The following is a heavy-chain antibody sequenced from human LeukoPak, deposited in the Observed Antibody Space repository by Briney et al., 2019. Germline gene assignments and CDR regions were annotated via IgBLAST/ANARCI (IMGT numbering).Heavy chain of an antibody. V-gene: IGHV3-30*18. CDR3: AKEKVVAAHVFDY. Sequence: PGRSLRLSCAASGFTFSSYGMHWVRQAPGKGLERVAVISYDGSNKYYADSVKGRFTISRDNSKNTLYLQRNSLRAEDTAVYYCAKEKVVAAHVFDYWGQGTLVTVSS. CDR2: ISYDGSNK. D-gene: IGHD2-15*01. J-gene: IGHJ4*02. CDR1: GFTFSSYG.